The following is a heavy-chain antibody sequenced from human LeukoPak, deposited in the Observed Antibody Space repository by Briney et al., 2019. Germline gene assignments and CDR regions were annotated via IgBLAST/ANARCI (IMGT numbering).Heavy chain of an antibody. D-gene: IGHD5-18*01. CDR2: INPNSGGT. CDR1: GYTFTDYY. J-gene: IGHJ1*01. V-gene: IGHV1-2*02. CDR3: ARVMPGNAYSYGD. Sequence: ASVKVSCKNSGYTFTDYYMQWVRQAPGQGLEYMEWINPNSGGTDYAQKFQGRVTMTRDSSISTAYMELSRLRSDDTAVYYCARVMPGNAYSYGDWGQGILVTVSS.